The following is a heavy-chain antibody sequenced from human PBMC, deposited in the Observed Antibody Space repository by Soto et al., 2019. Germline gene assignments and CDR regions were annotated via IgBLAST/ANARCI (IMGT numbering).Heavy chain of an antibody. CDR3: ASRPQDSSHEYFQH. CDR2: INQDGSEQ. Sequence: GGSLRLSCAASGFTFSNYWMNWVRQAPGKGLEWVANINQDGSEQHYVDSVKGRFTISRDNAKNSLYLQMNSLRAEDTAVYYCASRPQDSSHEYFQHWGQGTLVTVSS. CDR1: GFTFSNYW. V-gene: IGHV3-7*01. D-gene: IGHD6-13*01. J-gene: IGHJ1*01.